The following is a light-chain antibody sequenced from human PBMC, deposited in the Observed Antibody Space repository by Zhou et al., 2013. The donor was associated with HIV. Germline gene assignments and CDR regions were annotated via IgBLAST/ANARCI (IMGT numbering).Light chain of an antibody. CDR2: GAS. J-gene: IGKJ4*01. CDR3: QQYGSS. V-gene: IGKV3-20*01. Sequence: EIVLTQSPGTLSLSPGERATLSCRASQSVRSSYLAWYQQKPGQAPRLLIYGASNRATGIPDRISGSGSGTDFTLTISRLEPEDFAVYYCQQYGSSFGGGTKVEIK. CDR1: QSVRSSY.